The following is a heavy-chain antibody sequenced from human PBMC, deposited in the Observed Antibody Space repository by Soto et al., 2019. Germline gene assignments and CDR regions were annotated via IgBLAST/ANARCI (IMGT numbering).Heavy chain of an antibody. J-gene: IGHJ4*02. D-gene: IGHD5-18*01. CDR1: GYAFTGYY. CDR3: ATRYSCVHF. V-gene: IGHV1-2*02. CDR2: INPNSGDT. Sequence: ASVKVSCKSSGYAFTGYYIHWVRQAPGQGLEWMGWINPNSGDTNYAQKFQGRVTMTRDTSFSTAYMELSSLRSDDTAVYYCATRYSCVHFWGQGTLVTVSS.